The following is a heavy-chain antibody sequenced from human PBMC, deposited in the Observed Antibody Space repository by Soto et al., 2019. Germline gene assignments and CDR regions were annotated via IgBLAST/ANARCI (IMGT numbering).Heavy chain of an antibody. CDR2: IYYSGST. V-gene: IGHV4-39*01. J-gene: IGHJ4*02. D-gene: IGHD3-3*01. CDR1: GGSISSSSYY. CDR3: ARGSVLRFLEWFSKGGAYFDY. Sequence: SETLSLTCTVSGGSISSSSYYWGWIRQPPGKGLEWIGSIYYSGSTYYNPSLKSRVTISVDTSKNQFSLKLSSVTAADTAVYYCARGSVLRFLEWFSKGGAYFDYWGQGTLVTVSS.